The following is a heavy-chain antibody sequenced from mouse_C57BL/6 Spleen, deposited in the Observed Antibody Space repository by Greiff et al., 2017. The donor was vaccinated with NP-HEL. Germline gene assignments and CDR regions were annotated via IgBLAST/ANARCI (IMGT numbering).Heavy chain of an antibody. CDR1: GYTFTSYW. CDR2: IHPNSGST. D-gene: IGHD1-1*01. J-gene: IGHJ4*01. Sequence: QVQLQQPGAELVKPGASVKLSCKASGYTFTSYWMHWVKQRPGQGLEWIGMIHPNSGSTNYNEKFKSKATLTVDKSSSTAYMQLSSLTSEDSAVYYCARNYGSRHYYAMDYWGQGTSVTVSS. V-gene: IGHV1-64*01. CDR3: ARNYGSRHYYAMDY.